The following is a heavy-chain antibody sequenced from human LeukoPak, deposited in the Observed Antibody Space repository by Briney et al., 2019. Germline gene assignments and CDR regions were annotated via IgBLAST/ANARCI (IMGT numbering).Heavy chain of an antibody. Sequence: PSETLSLTCTVSGGSISSSSYYWGWIRQPPGKGLEWIGSIYYSGSTYCNPSLKSRVTISVDTSKNQFSLKLSSVTAADTAVYYCARGYCTNAVCSLGPTQAWGQGTLVTVSS. CDR1: GGSISSSSYY. CDR3: ARGYCTNAVCSLGPTQA. D-gene: IGHD2-8*01. V-gene: IGHV4-39*07. CDR2: IYYSGST. J-gene: IGHJ4*02.